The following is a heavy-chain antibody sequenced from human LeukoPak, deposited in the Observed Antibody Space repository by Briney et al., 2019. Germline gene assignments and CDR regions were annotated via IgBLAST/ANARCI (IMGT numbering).Heavy chain of an antibody. Sequence: ASVKVSCKASGYTFTSYYMHWVRQAPGQGPEWMGIINPSGGSTSYAQKFQGRVTMTRDTSTSTVYMELSSLRSEDTAVYYCARLYCSGGSCYHFDYWGQGTLVTVSS. CDR2: INPSGGST. CDR3: ARLYCSGGSCYHFDY. J-gene: IGHJ4*02. D-gene: IGHD2-15*01. CDR1: GYTFTSYY. V-gene: IGHV1-46*01.